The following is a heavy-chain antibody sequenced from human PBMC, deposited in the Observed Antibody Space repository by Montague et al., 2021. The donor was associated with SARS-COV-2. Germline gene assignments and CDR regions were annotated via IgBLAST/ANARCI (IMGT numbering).Heavy chain of an antibody. J-gene: IGHJ6*02. CDR1: GGSISSGSYY. V-gene: IGHV4-39*01. Sequence: SETLSLTCTVSGGSISSGSYYWGWIRQPPGKGLEWIGAIYYTGGTHQNPSLRSRVTISIDTSNNQISLKMTSVTAADTAVYYCARSSFVGDPGFGGGYYYGMDVWGQGTTVTVSS. CDR2: IYYTGGT. CDR3: ARSSFVGDPGFGGGYYYGMDV. D-gene: IGHD2-15*01.